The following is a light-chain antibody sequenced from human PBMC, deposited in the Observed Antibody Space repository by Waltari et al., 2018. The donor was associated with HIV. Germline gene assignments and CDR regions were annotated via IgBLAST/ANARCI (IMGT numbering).Light chain of an antibody. CDR1: SSDVGSYNL. CDR3: FSYAGSWV. V-gene: IGLV2-23*01. Sequence: QSALTQPASVSGSPGQSNTISCTGTSSDVGSYNLVSWYQQHPGKAPKLMIYEGSKRPSGVSNLFSGSKSGNTASLTISGLQAEDEADYYCFSYAGSWVFGGGTKLTVL. J-gene: IGLJ3*02. CDR2: EGS.